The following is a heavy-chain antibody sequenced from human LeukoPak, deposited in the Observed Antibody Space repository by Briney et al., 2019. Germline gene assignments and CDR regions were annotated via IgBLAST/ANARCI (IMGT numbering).Heavy chain of an antibody. Sequence: GGTLRLSCAASGCTFRSYGMSWGRHAPRQGLGLVSAISVSGGSTYYADSVKGRFTISRDNSKNTLYLQMNSLRAEDTAVYYCAKGKVGATGHFDYWGQGTMVTVSS. CDR3: AKGKVGATGHFDY. J-gene: IGHJ4*02. V-gene: IGHV3-23*01. CDR2: ISVSGGST. CDR1: GCTFRSYG. D-gene: IGHD1-26*01.